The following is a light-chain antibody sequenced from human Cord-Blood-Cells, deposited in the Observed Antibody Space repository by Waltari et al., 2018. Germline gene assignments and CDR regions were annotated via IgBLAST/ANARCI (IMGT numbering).Light chain of an antibody. J-gene: IGLJ1*01. CDR1: SSDVGSYNL. V-gene: IGLV2-23*01. Sequence: SALTQPASVSGSSGQSTTLSCPGTSSDVGSYNLVPWYQQHPGKAPKLMIYEGSKRPSGVSNRFSCSKSGNTASLTISGLQAEDEADYYCCSYAGSSTYVFGTGTKVTVL. CDR2: EGS. CDR3: CSYAGSSTYV.